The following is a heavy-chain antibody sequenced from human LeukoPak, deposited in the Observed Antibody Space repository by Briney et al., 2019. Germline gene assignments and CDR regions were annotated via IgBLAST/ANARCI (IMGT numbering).Heavy chain of an antibody. D-gene: IGHD3-10*01. CDR2: IRYDGSNK. V-gene: IGHV3-30*02. Sequence: GGSLRLSCAASGFTFSSYGMHWVRQAPGKGLEWVAFIRYDGSNKYYADSVKGRFTISRDNSKNTLYLQMNSLRAEDTAVYYCAKQEAYYYGSGSYPEQITIDYWGQGTLVTVSS. J-gene: IGHJ4*02. CDR1: GFTFSSYG. CDR3: AKQEAYYYGSGSYPEQITIDY.